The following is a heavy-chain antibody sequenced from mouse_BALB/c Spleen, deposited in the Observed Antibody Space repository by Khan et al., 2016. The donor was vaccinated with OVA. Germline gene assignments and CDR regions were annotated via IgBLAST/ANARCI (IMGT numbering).Heavy chain of an antibody. CDR3: TRFGYLFAD. CDR1: GYTFTSYW. D-gene: IGHD2-2*01. CDR2: IYPGNSDT. J-gene: IGHJ3*01. V-gene: IGHV1-5*01. Sequence: EVQLQQSGTVLARPGTSVKMSCKASGYTFTSYWMHWVKQRPGQGLEWIGAIYPGNSDTSYNQKFKGKAKLTADTSTSTAYMELSSLTNEDSAVYYCTRFGYLFADWGQGTLVTVSA.